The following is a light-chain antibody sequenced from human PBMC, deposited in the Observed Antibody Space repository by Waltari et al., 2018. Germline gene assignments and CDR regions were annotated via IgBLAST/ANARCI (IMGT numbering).Light chain of an antibody. CDR3: QQRSTWPRT. CDR1: QSVSSL. J-gene: IGKJ1*01. Sequence: IVLTQSPDSLSLSPGERATLTCRASQSVSSLLAWYQQRPGQAPRLLIYDASKRAAGIPARFSGSGSGTEFTLTISTLEAEDFAVYFCQQRSTWPRTFGQGTNVE. V-gene: IGKV3-11*01. CDR2: DAS.